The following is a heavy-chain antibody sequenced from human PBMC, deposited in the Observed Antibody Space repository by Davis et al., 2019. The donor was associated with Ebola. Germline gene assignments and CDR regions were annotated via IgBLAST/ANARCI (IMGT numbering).Heavy chain of an antibody. Sequence: PSETLSLTCAVYGGSFSGYYWSWIRQPPGKGLEWIGEINHSGSTNYNPSLKSRVTISVDTSKNQFSLKLSPVTAADTAVYYCARGRRSQNYFDYWGQGTLVTVSS. CDR2: INHSGST. V-gene: IGHV4-34*01. CDR1: GGSFSGYY. J-gene: IGHJ4*02. CDR3: ARGRRSQNYFDY.